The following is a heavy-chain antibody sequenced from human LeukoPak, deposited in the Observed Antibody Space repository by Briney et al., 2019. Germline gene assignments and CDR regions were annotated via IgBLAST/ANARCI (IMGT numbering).Heavy chain of an antibody. CDR3: ARGGYYGSGSYEGYFDY. CDR2: INSDGSST. Sequence: PGGSLRLSCAASGFTFSSYWMHWVRQAPGKGLAWVSRINSDGSSTSYADSVKGRFTISRDNAKNTLYLQMNSLRAEDTAVYYCARGGYYGSGSYEGYFDYWGQGTLVTVSS. D-gene: IGHD3-10*01. CDR1: GFTFSSYW. J-gene: IGHJ4*02. V-gene: IGHV3-74*01.